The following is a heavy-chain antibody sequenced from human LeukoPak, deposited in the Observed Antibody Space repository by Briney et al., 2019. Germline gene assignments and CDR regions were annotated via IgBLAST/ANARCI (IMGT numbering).Heavy chain of an antibody. CDR2: IIPIFGTA. V-gene: IGHV1-69*13. CDR3: ASRDVYCSSTSCYLYYYYMDV. Sequence: GASVKVSCKASGYTFTSYGISWVRQAPGQGLEWMGGIIPIFGTANYAQKFQGRVTITADESTSTAYMELSSLRSEDTAVYYCASRDVYCSSTSCYLYYYYMDVWGKGTTVTVSS. J-gene: IGHJ6*03. D-gene: IGHD2-2*01. CDR1: GYTFTSYG.